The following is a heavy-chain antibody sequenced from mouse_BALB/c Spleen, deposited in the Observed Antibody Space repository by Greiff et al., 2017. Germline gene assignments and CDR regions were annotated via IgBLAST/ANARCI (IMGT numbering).Heavy chain of an antibody. CDR2: ISDGGSYT. V-gene: IGHV5-4*02. Sequence: EVMLVESGGGLVKPGGSLKLSCAASGFTFSSYAMYWVRQTPEKRLEWVATISDGGSYTYYPDSVKGRFTISRDNAKNNLYLQMSSLKSEDTAMYYCARDRGGLPLDWYFDVWGAGTTVTVSS. CDR1: GFTFSSYA. D-gene: IGHD2-4*01. CDR3: ARDRGGLPLDWYFDV. J-gene: IGHJ1*01.